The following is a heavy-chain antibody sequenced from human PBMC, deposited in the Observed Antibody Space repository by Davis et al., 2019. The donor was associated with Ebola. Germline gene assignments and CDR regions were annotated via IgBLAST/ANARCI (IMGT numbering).Heavy chain of an antibody. V-gene: IGHV4-30-2*01. CDR1: GGSISSGGYS. CDR2: IYHSGST. J-gene: IGHJ4*02. Sequence: SETLSLTCAVSGGSISSGGYSWSWIRQPPGKGLEWIGYIYHSGSTYYNPSLKSRVTISVDRSKNQFSLKLSSVTAADTAVYYCARDSLTGFDYWGQGTLVTVSS. CDR3: ARDSLTGFDY. D-gene: IGHD7-27*01.